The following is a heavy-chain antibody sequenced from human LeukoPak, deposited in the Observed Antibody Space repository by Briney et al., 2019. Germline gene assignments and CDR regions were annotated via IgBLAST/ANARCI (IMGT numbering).Heavy chain of an antibody. CDR3: ARGGFLVVPASWFDP. J-gene: IGHJ5*02. CDR1: GYTFTSYG. V-gene: IGHV1-18*01. D-gene: IGHD2-2*01. CDR2: ISAYNGNT. Sequence: ASVKVSCKASGYTFTSYGISWVRQAPGQGLEWMGWISAYNGNTNYAQKLQGRVTMTRNTSISTAYMELSSLRSEDTAVYYCARGGFLVVPASWFDPWGQGTLVTVSS.